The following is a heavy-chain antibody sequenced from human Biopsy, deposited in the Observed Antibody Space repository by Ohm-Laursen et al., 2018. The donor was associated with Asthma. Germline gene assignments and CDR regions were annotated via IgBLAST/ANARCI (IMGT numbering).Heavy chain of an antibody. V-gene: IGHV3-23*01. J-gene: IGHJ4*02. CDR3: GIVVAANPFQGDC. CDR2: ISGSGGST. CDR1: GFTFSSYA. Sequence: SLRLSCTASGFTFSSYAMSWVRQAPGKGLEWVSAISGSGGSTYYADSVKGRFTISRDNSKNTVCLDISSLRIEDTAVFYCGIVVAANPFQGDCWGQGTLVTVSS. D-gene: IGHD2-15*01.